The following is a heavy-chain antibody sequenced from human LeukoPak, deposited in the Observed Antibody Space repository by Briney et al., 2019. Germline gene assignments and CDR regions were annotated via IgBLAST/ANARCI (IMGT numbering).Heavy chain of an antibody. J-gene: IGHJ4*02. CDR1: GYTFTSYG. V-gene: IGHV1-18*01. CDR2: ISAYNGNT. D-gene: IGHD2-21*01. CDR3: AREYRYCGGDCYDY. Sequence: ASVKVSCKASGYTFTSYGISWVRQAPGQGLEWMGWISAYNGNTNYAQKLQGRVTMHTDTSTSTAYMELRSLRSDDAAVYYCAREYRYCGGDCYDYWGQGTLVTVSS.